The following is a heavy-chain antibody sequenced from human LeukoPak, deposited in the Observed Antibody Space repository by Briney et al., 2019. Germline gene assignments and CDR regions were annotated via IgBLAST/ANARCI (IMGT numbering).Heavy chain of an antibody. Sequence: GASVKVSCKASGYTFTGYYMHWVRQALGQGLEWMGWINPNSGGTNYAQKFQGRVTMTRDTSISTAYMELSRLRSDDTAVYYCARPLLAVAAHVSNWFDPWGQGTLVTVSS. CDR1: GYTFTGYY. J-gene: IGHJ5*02. CDR3: ARPLLAVAAHVSNWFDP. D-gene: IGHD2-15*01. CDR2: INPNSGGT. V-gene: IGHV1-2*02.